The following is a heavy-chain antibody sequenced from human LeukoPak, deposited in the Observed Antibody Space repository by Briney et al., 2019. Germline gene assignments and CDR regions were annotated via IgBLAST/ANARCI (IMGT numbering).Heavy chain of an antibody. V-gene: IGHV4-61*01. D-gene: IGHD6-13*01. CDR1: GGSVSSGSYY. CDR2: IYYSGST. Sequence: SETLSFTCTVSGGSVSSGSYYWSWIRQPPGKGLEWIGYIYYSGSTNYNPSLKSRVTISVDTSKNQFSLKLSSATAADTAVYYCARAYSSSWYWDDAFDIWGQGTMVTVSS. CDR3: ARAYSSSWYWDDAFDI. J-gene: IGHJ3*02.